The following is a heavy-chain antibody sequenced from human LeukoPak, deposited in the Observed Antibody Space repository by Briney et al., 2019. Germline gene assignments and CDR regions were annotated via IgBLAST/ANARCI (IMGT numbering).Heavy chain of an antibody. D-gene: IGHD3-10*01. J-gene: IGHJ4*02. V-gene: IGHV4-30-2*01. CDR2: IYHSGST. CDR3: ASLEYYYGSGSYYNGAFDY. CDR1: GGSISSGGYS. Sequence: SQTLSLTCAVSGGSISSGGYSWSWIRQPPGTGLEWIGYIYHSGSTYYNPSLKSRVTTSVDRSKNQFSLKLSSVTAADTAVYYCASLEYYYGSGSYYNGAFDYWGQGTLVTVSS.